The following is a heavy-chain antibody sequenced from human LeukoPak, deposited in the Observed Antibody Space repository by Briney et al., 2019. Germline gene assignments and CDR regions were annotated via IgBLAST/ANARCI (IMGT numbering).Heavy chain of an antibody. CDR3: ARARNSQGAVAGPDY. CDR2: IIPIFGTA. Sequence: ASVKVSCKASGGTFSSYAISWVRQAPGQGLEWMGGIIPIFGTANYAQKFQGRVTITADKSTSTAYMEPSSLRSEDTAVYYCARARNSQGAVAGPDYWGQGTLVTVSS. J-gene: IGHJ4*02. D-gene: IGHD6-19*01. CDR1: GGTFSSYA. V-gene: IGHV1-69*06.